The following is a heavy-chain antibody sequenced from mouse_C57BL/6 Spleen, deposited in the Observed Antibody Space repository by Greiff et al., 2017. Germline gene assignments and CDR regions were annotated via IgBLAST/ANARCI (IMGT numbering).Heavy chain of an antibody. CDR1: GYTFTDYE. J-gene: IGHJ4*01. CDR3: TRASTARAMDD. V-gene: IGHV1-15*01. D-gene: IGHD1-2*01. Sequence: QVQLQQSGAELVRPGASVTLSCKASGYTFTDYEMHWVKQTPVHGLEWIGAIDPETGGTAYNQKFKGKAILTADKSSSTAYMELRSLTSEDYAVYYCTRASTARAMDDWGQGTSVTVAS. CDR2: IDPETGGT.